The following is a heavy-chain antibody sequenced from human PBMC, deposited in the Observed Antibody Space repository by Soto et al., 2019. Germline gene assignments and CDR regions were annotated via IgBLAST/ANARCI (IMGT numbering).Heavy chain of an antibody. Sequence: QVQLVQSGAEVKKPGASVKVSCKASGYTFTSYAMHWVRQAPGQRLEWMGWINAGNGNTKYSQKFQGRVTITRDTSASTAYMELSSLRSEDTAVYYCAREFMIMFGPDLDWFDPWGQGTLVTVSS. V-gene: IGHV1-3*01. J-gene: IGHJ5*02. CDR2: INAGNGNT. D-gene: IGHD3-16*01. CDR3: AREFMIMFGPDLDWFDP. CDR1: GYTFTSYA.